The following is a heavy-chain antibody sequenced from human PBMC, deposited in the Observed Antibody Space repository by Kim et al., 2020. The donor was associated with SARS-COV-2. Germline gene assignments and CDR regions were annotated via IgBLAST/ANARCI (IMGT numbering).Heavy chain of an antibody. D-gene: IGHD6-13*01. CDR2: IYYSGST. V-gene: IGHV4-39*01. CDR3: ARQQSLRIAPIGATGGHLDY. J-gene: IGHJ4*02. CDR1: GGSISSSSYY. Sequence: SETLSLTCTVSGGSISSSSYYWGWIRQPPGKGLEWIGSIYYSGSTYYNPSLKSRVTISVDTSKNQFSLKLSSVTAADTAVYYCARQQSLRIAPIGATGGHLDYWGQGTLVTVSS.